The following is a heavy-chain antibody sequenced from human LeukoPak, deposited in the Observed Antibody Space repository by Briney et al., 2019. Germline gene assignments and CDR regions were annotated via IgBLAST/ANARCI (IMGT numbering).Heavy chain of an antibody. Sequence: GSLRLSCAASGFTFRTYSMNWVRQPPGKGLEWIGEINHSGSTNYNPSLKSRVTISVDTSKNQFSLKLSSVTAADTAVYYCARASNFPGRQLAPGDAFDIWGQGTMVTVSS. CDR2: INHSGST. J-gene: IGHJ3*02. V-gene: IGHV4-34*01. CDR3: ARASNFPGRQLAPGDAFDI. CDR1: GFTFRTYS. D-gene: IGHD6-13*01.